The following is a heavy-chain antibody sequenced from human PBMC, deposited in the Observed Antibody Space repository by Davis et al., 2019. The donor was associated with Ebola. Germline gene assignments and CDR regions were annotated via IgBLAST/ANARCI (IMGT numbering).Heavy chain of an antibody. Sequence: GESLKISCAASGFTFSTYTMNWVRQAPGKGLELVSSISSRSFYISYADSVKGRFTISRDNSKNTLYLQMNGLRVEDTAVYYCASNVGAATGYYYTYGFDVWGRGTTVTVSS. V-gene: IGHV3-21*01. CDR3: ASNVGAATGYYYTYGFDV. CDR1: GFTFSTYT. J-gene: IGHJ6*04. D-gene: IGHD5-12*01. CDR2: ISSRSFYI.